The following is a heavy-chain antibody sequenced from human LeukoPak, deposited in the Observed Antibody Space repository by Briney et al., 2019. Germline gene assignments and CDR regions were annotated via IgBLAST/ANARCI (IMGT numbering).Heavy chain of an antibody. D-gene: IGHD6-19*01. J-gene: IGHJ4*02. Sequence: GGSLRLACAASGFTFSNYGMAWFRQAPGKGLEWVSTINIRADETHYADSVKGRFTISRDNSKSTLALQMRSLRVDDTAVYYCERDPSEYEYNRGWYRDFWGQGSQVIVSS. CDR1: GFTFSNYG. CDR2: INIRADET. CDR3: ERDPSEYEYNRGWYRDF. V-gene: IGHV3-23*01.